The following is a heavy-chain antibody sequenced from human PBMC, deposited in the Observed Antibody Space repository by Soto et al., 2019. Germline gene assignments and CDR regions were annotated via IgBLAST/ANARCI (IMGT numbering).Heavy chain of an antibody. CDR3: ARVRRELPYNWFDP. Sequence: QVQLVQSGAEVKKPGASVKVSCKASGYTFTSYDINWVRQATGQGLEWMGWMNPNSGNTGYAQKFQGRVTMTRNTSISTAYMELSSLSSEDTAVYYCARVRRELPYNWFDPWGQGTLVTVSS. D-gene: IGHD1-26*01. J-gene: IGHJ5*02. CDR2: MNPNSGNT. CDR1: GYTFTSYD. V-gene: IGHV1-8*01.